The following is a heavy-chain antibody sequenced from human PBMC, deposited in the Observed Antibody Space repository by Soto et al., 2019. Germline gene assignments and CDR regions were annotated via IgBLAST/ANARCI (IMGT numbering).Heavy chain of an antibody. V-gene: IGHV1-18*01. CDR1: GYTFTSYG. Sequence: QVHLVQSGAEVKKPGASVKVSCKCSGYTFTSYGITWVLQAPGQGLEWMGWISAHNGNTDYAQKLQRRVTMTKDTSTSTAYMELRSLKSDDTAVYYCARGRYGDYWGQGALVTVSS. J-gene: IGHJ4*02. D-gene: IGHD1-1*01. CDR3: ARGRYGDY. CDR2: ISAHNGNT.